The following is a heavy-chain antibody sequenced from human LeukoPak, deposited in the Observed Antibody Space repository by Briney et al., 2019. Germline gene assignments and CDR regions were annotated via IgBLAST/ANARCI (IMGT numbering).Heavy chain of an antibody. CDR3: ARSNNGGWGYCDY. J-gene: IGHJ4*02. Sequence: GGSLRLSCAASGFSFSNYGMHWVRQAPGKGLEWVAVIWYDGSNKYYADSVKGRFTISRDKSKNTLYVQMSSLRAEDTAVYYCARSNNGGWGYCDYWGQGTLVTVSS. V-gene: IGHV3-33*01. D-gene: IGHD3-16*01. CDR2: IWYDGSNK. CDR1: GFSFSNYG.